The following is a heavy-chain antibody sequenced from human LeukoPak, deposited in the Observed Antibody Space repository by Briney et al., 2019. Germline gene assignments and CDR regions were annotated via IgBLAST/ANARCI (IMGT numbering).Heavy chain of an antibody. J-gene: IGHJ4*02. CDR1: GFILSNYW. CDR2: INQDGSKI. D-gene: IGHD6-19*01. CDR3: ARAWAGSASY. Sequence: GGSLRLSCAASGFILSNYWMAWVRQAPGKGLEWVAHINQDGSKIYYADSMTGGFTLSRDTAKKFIYLQMNSLRVEDTAVYYCARAWAGSASYWGQGTLVTVSS. V-gene: IGHV3-7*04.